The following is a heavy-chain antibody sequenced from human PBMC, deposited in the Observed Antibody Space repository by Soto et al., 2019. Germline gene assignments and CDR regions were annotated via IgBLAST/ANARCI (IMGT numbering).Heavy chain of an antibody. Sequence: QVQLQESGPGLVKPSETLSLTCTVSGGSISSYYWSWIRQPPGKGLEWIGYIYYSGSTNYNPSLKRRVPISVDTSKNQFSLKLSSVTAADTAVYYCARYGGYCSSTSCYFAEYFQHWGQGTLVTVSS. V-gene: IGHV4-59*08. J-gene: IGHJ1*01. CDR1: GGSISSYY. CDR3: ARYGGYCSSTSCYFAEYFQH. D-gene: IGHD2-2*01. CDR2: IYYSGST.